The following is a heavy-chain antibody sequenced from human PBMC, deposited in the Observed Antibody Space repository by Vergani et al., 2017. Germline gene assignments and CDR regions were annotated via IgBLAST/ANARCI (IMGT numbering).Heavy chain of an antibody. J-gene: IGHJ1*01. CDR1: GYTFTGYY. D-gene: IGHD3-10*01. CDR2: INPNSGGT. Sequence: QVQLVQSGAEVKKPGTSVKVSCKASGYTFTGYYMHWVRQAPGQGLEWMGWINPNSGGTNYAQKFKGRGTMTRDTSISTAYMGLSRLRSDDTAVYYCARPYYYGSGSLLHWGQGTLVTVSS. CDR3: ARPYYYGSGSLLH. V-gene: IGHV1-2*02.